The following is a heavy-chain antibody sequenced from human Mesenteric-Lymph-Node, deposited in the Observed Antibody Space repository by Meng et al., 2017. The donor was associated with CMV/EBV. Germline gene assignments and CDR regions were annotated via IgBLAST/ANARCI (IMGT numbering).Heavy chain of an antibody. Sequence: SETLSLTCTVSGGSIGRYYGSWIRQPPGKVLEWIGNIYYSGATYYNPSLKSRVTLSVDTSKNQFSLNMTSVTDADTAVYYCARWGWQFHLLSSYWYFDVWGRGSLVTVSS. CDR1: GGSIGRYY. D-gene: IGHD2-2*01. CDR2: IYYSGAT. V-gene: IGHV4-59*04. J-gene: IGHJ2*01. CDR3: ARWGWQFHLLSSYWYFDV.